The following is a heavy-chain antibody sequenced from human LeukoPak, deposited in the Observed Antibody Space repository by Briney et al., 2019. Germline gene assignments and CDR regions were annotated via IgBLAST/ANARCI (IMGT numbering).Heavy chain of an antibody. CDR3: AKDGYYGSGKWFDP. V-gene: IGHV1-46*01. J-gene: IGHJ5*02. CDR2: INPSGGST. D-gene: IGHD3-10*01. Sequence: ASVKVSCKASGHTFTNFYMHWVRQAPGQGLEWVGVINPSGGSTNYAQKFQGRVTMTRDTSTSTVYMELSSLKSEDTAVYYCAKDGYYGSGKWFDPWGQGTLVTVSS. CDR1: GHTFTNFY.